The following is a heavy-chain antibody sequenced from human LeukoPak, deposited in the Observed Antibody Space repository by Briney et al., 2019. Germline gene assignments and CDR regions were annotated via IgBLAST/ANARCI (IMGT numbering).Heavy chain of an antibody. D-gene: IGHD3-9*01. J-gene: IGHJ4*02. CDR3: ARGWRYFDC. CDR2: ISSSGSTR. Sequence: GGSLRLSCAASGFTVSSNYMSWVRQAPGKGLEWVSYISSSGSTRYYADSVKGRFTISRDNAKNSLYLQMNSLRAEDTAVYYCARGWRYFDCWGQGTLVTVSS. V-gene: IGHV3-11*04. CDR1: GFTVSSNY.